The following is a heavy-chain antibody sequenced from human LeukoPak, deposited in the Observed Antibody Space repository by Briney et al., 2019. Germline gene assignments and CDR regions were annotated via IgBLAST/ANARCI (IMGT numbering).Heavy chain of an antibody. Sequence: PGGSLRLSCAASGFTFSSYGMRWVRQAPGKGLEWVSAISGSGGSTYYADSVKGRFTISRDNSKNTLYLQMHSLRAEDTAVYYCARDWRDSSGKFPNDAFDIWGQGTMVTVSS. J-gene: IGHJ3*02. D-gene: IGHD3-22*01. CDR1: GFTFSSYG. V-gene: IGHV3-23*01. CDR2: ISGSGGST. CDR3: ARDWRDSSGKFPNDAFDI.